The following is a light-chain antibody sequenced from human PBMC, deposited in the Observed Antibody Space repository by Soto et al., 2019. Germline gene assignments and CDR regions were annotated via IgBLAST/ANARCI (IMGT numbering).Light chain of an antibody. CDR3: CSFAGSNSWV. V-gene: IGLV2-23*01. J-gene: IGLJ3*02. CDR1: SSDVGTYDL. CDR2: EAT. Sequence: QSALTQPASVSGSPGQSITISCTGSSSDVGTYDLVSWYHHHPGAAPKLMIYEATRRPSGISNRFSGSKSGNTASLTISGLQAEDEADYYCCSFAGSNSWVFGGGTKLTVL.